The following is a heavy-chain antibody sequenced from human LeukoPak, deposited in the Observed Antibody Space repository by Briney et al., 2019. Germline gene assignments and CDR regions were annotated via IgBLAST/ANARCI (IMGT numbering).Heavy chain of an antibody. CDR2: IYYSGST. D-gene: IGHD5-18*01. CDR3: ARARGYSYGFI. J-gene: IGHJ3*02. Sequence: SETLSLTCTVSGGSISSSSYYWGWIRQPPGKGLEWIGSIYYSGSTYYNPSLKSRVTISVDTSKNQFSLKLSSVTAADTAVYYCARARGYSYGFIWGQGTMVTVSS. V-gene: IGHV4-39*07. CDR1: GGSISSSSYY.